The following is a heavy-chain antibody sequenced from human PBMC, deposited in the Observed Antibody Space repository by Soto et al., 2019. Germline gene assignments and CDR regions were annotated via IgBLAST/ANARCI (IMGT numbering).Heavy chain of an antibody. D-gene: IGHD5-12*01. CDR3: ARGIVATIYGMDV. J-gene: IGHJ6*02. CDR1: GGTFSSYA. V-gene: IGHV1-69*13. Sequence: SVKVSCKASGGTFSSYAISWVRQAPGQGLEWMGGIIPIFGTANYAQKFQGRVTITADESTSTAYMELSSLRSEDTTVYYCARGIVATIYGMDVWGQGTTVTVSS. CDR2: IIPIFGTA.